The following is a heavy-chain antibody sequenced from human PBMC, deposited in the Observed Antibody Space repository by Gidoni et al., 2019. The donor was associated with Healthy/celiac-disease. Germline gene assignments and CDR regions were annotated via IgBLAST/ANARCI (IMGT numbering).Heavy chain of an antibody. CDR2: INPKSGGT. V-gene: IGHV1-2*04. CDR3: ARGSSSSISYYYYGMDV. CDR1: GYTFPGYY. J-gene: IGHJ6*02. D-gene: IGHD6-6*01. Sequence: QVQLVQSGAEVKKPGASVKVSCKASGYTFPGYYMHWVRQAPGQGLEWMGWINPKSGGTNYAQKFQGWVTMTRDTSISTAYRELSRLRSDDTAVYYCARGSSSSISYYYYGMDVWGQGTTVTVSS.